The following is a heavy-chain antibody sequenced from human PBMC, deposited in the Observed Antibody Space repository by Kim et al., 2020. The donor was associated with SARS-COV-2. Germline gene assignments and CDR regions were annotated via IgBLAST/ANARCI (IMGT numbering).Heavy chain of an antibody. CDR1: GGSVSSGSYY. CDR3: ARGYCSGGSCQDY. V-gene: IGHV4-61*01. CDR2: IYYSGST. D-gene: IGHD2-15*01. J-gene: IGHJ4*02. Sequence: SETLSPTCTVSGGSVSSGSYYWSWIRQPPGKGLEWIGYIYYSGSTNYNPSLKSRVTISVDTSKNQFSLKLSSVTAADTAVYYCARGYCSGGSCQDYWGQG.